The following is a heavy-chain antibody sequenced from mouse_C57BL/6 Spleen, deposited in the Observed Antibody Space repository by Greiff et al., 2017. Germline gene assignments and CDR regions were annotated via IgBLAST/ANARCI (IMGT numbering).Heavy chain of an antibody. CDR1: GYTFTSYW. J-gene: IGHJ1*03. V-gene: IGHV1-64*01. Sequence: QVQLQQPGAELVKPGASVKLSCNASGYTFTSYWMHWVKQRPGQGLEWIGMIHPNSGSTNYNEKFKNKATLTVDKSSSTAYMQLSSLTSEDSAVYYGARGHGSSYWYFDVWGTGTTVTVSS. D-gene: IGHD1-1*01. CDR2: IHPNSGST. CDR3: ARGHGSSYWYFDV.